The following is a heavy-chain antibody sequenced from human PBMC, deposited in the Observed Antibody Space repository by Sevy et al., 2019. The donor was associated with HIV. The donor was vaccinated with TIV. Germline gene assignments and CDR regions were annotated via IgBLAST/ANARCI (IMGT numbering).Heavy chain of an antibody. V-gene: IGHV3-23*01. Sequence: GGSLRLSCAASGFTFKNYAMNWVRQTPGKGLEWVSGISGGGGSRYHAGSVKGRFAISRDNFRNTLYLQMNSLRVEDTAIYYCAKSGEEDQLLYGSNFDSWGQGTLVTVSS. CDR1: GFTFKNYA. CDR2: ISGGGGSR. D-gene: IGHD2-2*02. J-gene: IGHJ4*02. CDR3: AKSGEEDQLLYGSNFDS.